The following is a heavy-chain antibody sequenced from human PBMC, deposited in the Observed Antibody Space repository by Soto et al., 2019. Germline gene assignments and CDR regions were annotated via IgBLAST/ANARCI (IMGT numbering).Heavy chain of an antibody. CDR3: XXXXXXXSSSWPFY. Sequence: QVQLVESGGGVVQPGRSLRLSCAASGSSFSSYGIHWVRQVPGKGLEWVAVISYDGTYKHYADSVKGRFTFFRDNSKXXXXXXXXXXXXXXXXXXXXXXXXXXXSSSWPFYWGQGTLVTVSS. CDR1: GSSFSSYG. J-gene: IGHJ4*02. CDR2: ISYDGTYK. D-gene: IGHD6-13*01. V-gene: IGHV3-30*03.